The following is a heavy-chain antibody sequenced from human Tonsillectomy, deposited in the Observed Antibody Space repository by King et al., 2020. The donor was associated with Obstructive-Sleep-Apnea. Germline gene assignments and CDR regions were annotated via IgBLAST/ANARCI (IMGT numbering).Heavy chain of an antibody. CDR3: AKDGWVYSSSCLDY. CDR1: GFTFNNYG. CDR2: VRFDGNNK. D-gene: IGHD6-13*01. J-gene: IGHJ4*02. Sequence: VQLVESGGGVVQPGRSLRLSCAASGFTFNNYGMHWVRQAPGKGLEWVAFVRFDGNNKYYADSVKGRFTISRDNSKNTLYLHMNSLRAEDTAVYYCAKDGWVYSSSCLDYWAQGTLVTVSS. V-gene: IGHV3-30*02.